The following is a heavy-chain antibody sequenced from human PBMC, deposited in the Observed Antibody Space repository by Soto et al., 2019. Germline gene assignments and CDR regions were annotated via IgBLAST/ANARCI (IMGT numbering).Heavy chain of an antibody. J-gene: IGHJ4*02. V-gene: IGHV2-5*01. CDR3: AHRPPPTGYSSGWYFDY. D-gene: IGHD6-19*01. CDR1: GFSLSTSGVG. Sequence: GSGPTLVNPTQTLTLTCTFSGFSLSTSGVGVGWIRQPPGKALEWLALIYWNDDKRYSPSLKSRLTITKDTSKNQVVLTMTNMDPVDTATYYCAHRPPPTGYSSGWYFDYWGQGTLVTVSS. CDR2: IYWNDDK.